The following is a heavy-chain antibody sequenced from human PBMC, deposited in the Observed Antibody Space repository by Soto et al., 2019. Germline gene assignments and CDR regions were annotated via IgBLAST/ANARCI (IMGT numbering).Heavy chain of an antibody. J-gene: IGHJ4*02. CDR1: GFTFSNYA. Sequence: EVQMLESGGGVVRPGGSLRLSCIASGFTFSNYAMSWVRQAPGKGLEWVSTISDNGANTFIGDSMKDHFDISRDNSKNTVFLDLSTVRPEDTAIYYCARAIGADFFDYWGQGPPVTVSS. CDR3: ARAIGADFFDY. D-gene: IGHD2-2*02. CDR2: ISDNGANT. V-gene: IGHV3-23*01.